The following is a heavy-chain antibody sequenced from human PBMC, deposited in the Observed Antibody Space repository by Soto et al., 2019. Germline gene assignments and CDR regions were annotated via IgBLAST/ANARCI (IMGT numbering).Heavy chain of an antibody. Sequence: SETLSLTCTVTGDSINNRSYYWGWIRQPPGKGLEWIGSIYYSGSTYNNPSLKSRVSMSVDTSKNQFSPKLRSVTAADTALYYCARQRTSVVTQAYFDSWGQGSLVTVS. CDR1: GDSINNRSYY. D-gene: IGHD2-21*02. V-gene: IGHV4-39*01. J-gene: IGHJ4*02. CDR2: IYYSGST. CDR3: ARQRTSVVTQAYFDS.